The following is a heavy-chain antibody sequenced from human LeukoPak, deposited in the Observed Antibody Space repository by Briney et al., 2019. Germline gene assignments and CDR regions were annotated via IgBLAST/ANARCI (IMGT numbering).Heavy chain of an antibody. J-gene: IGHJ3*02. CDR1: GYTFTSYG. D-gene: IGHD3-22*01. Sequence: ASVKVSCKASGYTFTSYGISWVRQAPGQGLEWMGWISAYNGNTNYAQKLQGRVTMTTDTSTSTAYMELRSLRSDDTAVYYCARAQYYYDSSGYSHDAFDIWGQGTMVTVSS. CDR2: ISAYNGNT. V-gene: IGHV1-18*01. CDR3: ARAQYYYDSSGYSHDAFDI.